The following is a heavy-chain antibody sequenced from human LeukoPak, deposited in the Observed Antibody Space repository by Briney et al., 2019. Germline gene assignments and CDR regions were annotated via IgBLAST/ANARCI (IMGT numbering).Heavy chain of an antibody. CDR1: GFTFSSYA. D-gene: IGHD6-13*01. CDR3: AKLAAAGPDD. V-gene: IGHV3-23*01. Sequence: PGGSLRFSCEASGFTFSSYAMSGVRQAPGKGLEWVSAISSSGGSTYYADSVKGRFTISRDNSKNTLYLQMNSLRAEDTAVYYCAKLAAAGPDDWGQGTLVTVSS. J-gene: IGHJ4*02. CDR2: ISSSGGST.